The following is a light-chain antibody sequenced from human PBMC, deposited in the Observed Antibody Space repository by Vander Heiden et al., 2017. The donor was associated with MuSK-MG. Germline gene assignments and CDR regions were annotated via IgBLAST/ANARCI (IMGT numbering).Light chain of an antibody. J-gene: IGKJ4*01. CDR1: QDISNY. CDR2: DAS. V-gene: IGKV1-33*01. CDR3: QQDDNLPLT. Sequence: DIHMTQFPSSLSASVGDRVTITCQASQDISNYLNWYQQKPGKAPKLLIYDASNLETGVPSRFSGSGSGTDFTFTISSLQPEDFATYYCQQDDNLPLTFGGGTKVEIK.